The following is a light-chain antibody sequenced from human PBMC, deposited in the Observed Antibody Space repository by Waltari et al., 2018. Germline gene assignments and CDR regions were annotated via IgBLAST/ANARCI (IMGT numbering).Light chain of an antibody. J-gene: IGKJ1*01. CDR3: MQATHLPLT. V-gene: IGKV2-30*02. Sequence: DVVMTQSELSLPVTVGQPASISGRSSQSLVHSDGKTYLNWFKQRPGQSPRRLIYKVSNRDSGVPDRCSGSGSGTDFTLKITRVEAEDVGVYYCMQATHLPLTFGQGTKVEIK. CDR2: KVS. CDR1: QSLVHSDGKTY.